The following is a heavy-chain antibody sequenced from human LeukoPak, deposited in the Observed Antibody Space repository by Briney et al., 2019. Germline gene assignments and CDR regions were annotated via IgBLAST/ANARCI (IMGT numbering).Heavy chain of an antibody. D-gene: IGHD2-15*01. CDR1: GYTFTGYY. CDR2: ISAYNGNT. V-gene: IGHV1-18*04. CDR3: ARLVVVVAATPDY. Sequence: ASVKVSCKASGYTFTGYYMHWVRQAPGQGLEWMGWISAYNGNTNYAQKLQGRVTMTTDTSTSTAYMELRSLRSDDTAVYYCARLVVVVAATPDYWGQGTLVTVSS. J-gene: IGHJ4*02.